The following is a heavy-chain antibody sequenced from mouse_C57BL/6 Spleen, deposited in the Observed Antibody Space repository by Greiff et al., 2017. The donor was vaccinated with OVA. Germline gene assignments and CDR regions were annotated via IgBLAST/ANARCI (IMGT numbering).Heavy chain of an antibody. CDR1: ASTFPSSW. CDR3: ATLLGNAMDY. V-gene: IGHV1-72*01. Sequence: QVQLQQPGAELVKPGASVKLSAKAFASTFPSSWIHWGKQRPGRGLEWIGRIDPNSGGPKYNEKVKSKATLTVDKPSSTAYMQLSSLTSEDSAVYYCATLLGNAMDYWGQGTSVTVSS. J-gene: IGHJ4*01. CDR2: IDPNSGGP. D-gene: IGHD2-10*01.